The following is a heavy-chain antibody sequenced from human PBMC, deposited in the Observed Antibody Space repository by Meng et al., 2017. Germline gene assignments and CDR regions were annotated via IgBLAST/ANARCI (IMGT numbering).Heavy chain of an antibody. CDR2: INHSGST. V-gene: IGHV4-34*01. Sequence: QVQLQQWGAGLLKPSETLSLTCAVYGGSFSGDYWSWIRQPPGKGLEWIGEINHSGSTNYNPSLKSRVTISVDTSKNQFSLKLSSVTAADTAVYYCASSGYSYGYRFDYWGQGTLVTVSS. D-gene: IGHD5-18*01. CDR1: GGSFSGDY. CDR3: ASSGYSYGYRFDY. J-gene: IGHJ4*02.